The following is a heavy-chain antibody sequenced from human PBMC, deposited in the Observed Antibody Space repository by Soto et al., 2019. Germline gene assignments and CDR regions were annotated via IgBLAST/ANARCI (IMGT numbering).Heavy chain of an antibody. Sequence: DAVKVSCKASGYTFTGYYMHWVRQAPGQGLEWMGWINPNSGGTNYAQKFQGWVTMTRDTSISTAYMELSRLRSDDTAVYYCARVSHDCSGGSCYFDYFDYWGQGTLVTVSS. V-gene: IGHV1-2*04. J-gene: IGHJ4*02. CDR1: GYTFTGYY. CDR3: ARVSHDCSGGSCYFDYFDY. D-gene: IGHD2-15*01. CDR2: INPNSGGT.